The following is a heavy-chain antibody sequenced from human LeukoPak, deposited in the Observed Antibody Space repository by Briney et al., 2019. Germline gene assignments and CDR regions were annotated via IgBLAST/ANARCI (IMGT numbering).Heavy chain of an antibody. V-gene: IGHV3-30*18. J-gene: IGHJ4*02. CDR3: AKDRTAGYDGLVDY. CDR1: GFTFSNYG. Sequence: AGGSLRLSCAASGFTFSNYGMHWVRQAPGKGLEWVAVISYDGSNKYYTDSVKGRFTISRDNSKNTLYLQMNSQRAEDTAVYYCAKDRTAGYDGLVDYWGQGTLVTVSS. D-gene: IGHD5-12*01. CDR2: ISYDGSNK.